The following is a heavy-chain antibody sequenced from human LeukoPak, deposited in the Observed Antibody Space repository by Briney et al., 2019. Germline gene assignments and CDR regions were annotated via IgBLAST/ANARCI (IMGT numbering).Heavy chain of an antibody. CDR1: GFTFSSYS. J-gene: IGHJ4*02. CDR3: ARELHSSGWH. D-gene: IGHD6-19*01. Sequence: PAGSLRLSCAASGFTFSSYSMNWVRQAPGKGLEWVSYISSSSSTIYYADSVKGRFTISRDNAKNSLYLQMNSLRAEDTAVYYCARELHSSGWHWGQGTLVTVSS. V-gene: IGHV3-48*01. CDR2: ISSSSSTI.